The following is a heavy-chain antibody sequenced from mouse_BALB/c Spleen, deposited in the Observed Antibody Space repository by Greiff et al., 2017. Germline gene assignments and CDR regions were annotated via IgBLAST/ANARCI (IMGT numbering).Heavy chain of an antibody. V-gene: IGHV2-9*02. Sequence: VQGVESGPGLVAPSQSLSITCTVSGFSLTSYGVHWVRQPPGKGLEWLGVIWAGGSTNYNSALMSRLSISKDNSKSQVFLKMNSLQTDDTAMYYCARDRGASFYFDYWGQGTTLTVSS. CDR1: GFSLTSYG. D-gene: IGHD3-1*01. J-gene: IGHJ2*01. CDR3: ARDRGASFYFDY. CDR2: IWAGGST.